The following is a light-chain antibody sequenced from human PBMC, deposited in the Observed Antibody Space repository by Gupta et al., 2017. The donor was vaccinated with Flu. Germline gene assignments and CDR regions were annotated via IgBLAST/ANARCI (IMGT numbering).Light chain of an antibody. CDR2: GAS. CDR1: QSVSRY. V-gene: IGKV3-11*01. J-gene: IGKJ4*01. Sequence: EVVLTQSPATLSLSPGERATLSCRASQSVSRYLAWYQQKPGQAPRLLIYGASNRATGVPARFSGSGSGTDFTLAISSLEPEDFAVYYCQQRSDWPRLTFGGGTKVEVK. CDR3: QQRSDWPRLT.